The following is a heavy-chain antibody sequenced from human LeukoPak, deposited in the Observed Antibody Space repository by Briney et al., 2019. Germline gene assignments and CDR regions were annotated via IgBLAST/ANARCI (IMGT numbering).Heavy chain of an antibody. Sequence: SETLSLTCTVSGSSISSYCWSWIRQPPGKGLEWIGYIYYSGSTNYNPSLKSRVTISVDTSKNQFSLKLSSVTAADTAVYYCARASYYDILTGYSILYYYYGMDVWGQGTTVTVSS. CDR2: IYYSGST. D-gene: IGHD3-9*01. J-gene: IGHJ6*02. CDR3: ARASYYDILTGYSILYYYYGMDV. CDR1: GSSISSYC. V-gene: IGHV4-59*01.